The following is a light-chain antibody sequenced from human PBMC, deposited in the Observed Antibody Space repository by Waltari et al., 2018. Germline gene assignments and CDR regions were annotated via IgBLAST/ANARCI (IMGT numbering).Light chain of an antibody. CDR2: KAS. CDR1: QHINRW. J-gene: IGKJ1*01. CDR3: QQYNSYPA. Sequence: DIQMTQSPSTLSASVGDRVTITCRASQHINRWLAWYQQKAGKATHLLIYKASSLESGVPPRFSGSGSVTAFTLTISSLQPDDFATYYCQQYNSYPAFGQGTKVEMK. V-gene: IGKV1-5*03.